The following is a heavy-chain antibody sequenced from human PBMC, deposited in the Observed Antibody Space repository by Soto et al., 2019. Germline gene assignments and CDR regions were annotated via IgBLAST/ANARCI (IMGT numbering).Heavy chain of an antibody. CDR2: ISASGSTT. Sequence: GGSLRLSCAASGFLFSNYAMTWVRQAPGKGLEWVSGISASGSTTFYRDSVKGRFTISRDNHRNTVYLQLHSLRVEDTAVYYCALVCVVGATPGPFDYRGRGTLVTGSS. CDR3: ALVCVVGATPGPFDY. D-gene: IGHD1-26*01. CDR1: GFLFSNYA. V-gene: IGHV3-23*01. J-gene: IGHJ4*02.